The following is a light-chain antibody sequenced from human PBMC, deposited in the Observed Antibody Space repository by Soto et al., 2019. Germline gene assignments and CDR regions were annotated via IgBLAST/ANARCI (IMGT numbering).Light chain of an antibody. Sequence: EIVMTQSPATLSVSPGERATLSCRASQSVSSDLAWYHQKPGQAPRLLIYGASSRATGIPDRFTGSGSGTDFTLTISRLEPEDFAVFYCHQYGSSPQTFGQGTKVDIK. J-gene: IGKJ1*01. V-gene: IGKV3-20*01. CDR2: GAS. CDR3: HQYGSSPQT. CDR1: QSVSSD.